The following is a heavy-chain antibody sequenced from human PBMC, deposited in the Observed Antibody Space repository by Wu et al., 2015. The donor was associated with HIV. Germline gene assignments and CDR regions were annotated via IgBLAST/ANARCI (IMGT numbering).Heavy chain of an antibody. CDR2: IIPIFGTA. V-gene: IGHV1-69*01. D-gene: IGHD3-10*01. Sequence: QVQLVQSGAEVKKPGSSVKVSCKASGGTFSSYAISWVRQAPGQGLEWMGGIIPIFGTANYAQKFQGRVTITTDESTSTAYMELSSLRSEDTAVYYCAPPSDIITMVRGGYYYYGMDVWGQGTTVTVSS. J-gene: IGHJ6*02. CDR1: GGTFSSYA. CDR3: APPSDIITMVRGGYYYYGMDV.